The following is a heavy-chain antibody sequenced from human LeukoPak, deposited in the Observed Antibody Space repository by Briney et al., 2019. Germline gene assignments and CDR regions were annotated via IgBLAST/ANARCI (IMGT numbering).Heavy chain of an antibody. Sequence: PSETLSLTCTVSGGPICTYYWSWVRQSPGTGLEWIGYIYVTGTRYNPYLQSRVTISVDRSRNQFFLKMTSVTAADTAVYYCARHIGGGIEDMDVWGRGTKVTVSS. CDR1: GGPICTYY. J-gene: IGHJ6*03. D-gene: IGHD3-16*02. V-gene: IGHV4-59*08. CDR2: IYVTGT. CDR3: ARHIGGGIEDMDV.